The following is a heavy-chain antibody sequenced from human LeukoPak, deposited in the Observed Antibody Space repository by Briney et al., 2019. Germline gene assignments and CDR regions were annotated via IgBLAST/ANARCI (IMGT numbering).Heavy chain of an antibody. J-gene: IGHJ4*02. CDR1: GFAFTSFT. CDR3: AKDHGVAVTGMYY. D-gene: IGHD6-19*01. V-gene: IGHV3-23*01. Sequence: GGSPRLSCAASGFAFTSFTMNWVRQTPGKGLEWVSSISGTGGNTYYADSVKGRFTISRDNSRNTLYLQMNSLRAEDTAVYYCAKDHGVAVTGMYYWGQGTLVTVSS. CDR2: ISGTGGNT.